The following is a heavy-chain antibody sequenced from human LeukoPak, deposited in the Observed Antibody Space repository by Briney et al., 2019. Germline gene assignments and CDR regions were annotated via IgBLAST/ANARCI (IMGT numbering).Heavy chain of an antibody. J-gene: IGHJ5*02. D-gene: IGHD3-10*01. CDR1: GFTFSSYW. CDR3: ARDVFPYYYASEETGNWFDP. V-gene: IGHV3-74*01. Sequence: GGSLRLSCAASGFTFSSYWMHWVRQAPGKGLVWVSRVDSDGTTTNYADSVKGRFTISRDNAKNTLYLQMNSLRAEDTAVYFCARDVFPYYYASEETGNWFDPWGQGTLVTVSS. CDR2: VDSDGTTT.